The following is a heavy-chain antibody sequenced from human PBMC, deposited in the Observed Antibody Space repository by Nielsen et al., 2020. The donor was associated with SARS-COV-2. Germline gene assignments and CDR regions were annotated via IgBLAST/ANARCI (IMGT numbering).Heavy chain of an antibody. CDR1: GVSIRSNFHY. V-gene: IGHV4-39*06. CDR2: VYHGGDT. CDR3: AREERHQQMATDY. Sequence: SETLSLTCTVSGVSIRSNFHYWAWIRQPPGRGLEWIGHVYHGGDTDYNPSLKSRVTISVDTSKNQFTLRLKSVTAADTAVYFCAREERHQQMATDYWGQGTLVTVSS. D-gene: IGHD6-13*01. J-gene: IGHJ4*02.